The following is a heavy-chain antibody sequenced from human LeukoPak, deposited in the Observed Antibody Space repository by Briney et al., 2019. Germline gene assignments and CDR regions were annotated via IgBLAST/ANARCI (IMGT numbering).Heavy chain of an antibody. CDR3: AKAPNSGGNCYDASDV. D-gene: IGHD2-15*01. J-gene: IGHJ3*01. V-gene: IGHV3-23*01. CDR2: ISGSGATT. CDR1: GFTFSSYA. Sequence: AGGSLRLSCAASGFTFSSYAMSWVRQAPGKGLEWVSAISGSGATTYYTDSAKGRFTISRDNSKITLYLQMDSLRAEDTAMYYCAKAPNSGGNCYDASDVWGQGTIGTVSS.